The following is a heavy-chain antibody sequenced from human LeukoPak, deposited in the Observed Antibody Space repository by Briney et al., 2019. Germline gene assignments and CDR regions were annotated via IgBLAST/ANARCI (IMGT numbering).Heavy chain of an antibody. CDR2: INPSGGST. D-gene: IGHD5-24*01. V-gene: IGHV1-46*01. CDR3: AVTRWLHPFDY. Sequence: ASVKVSCTASGYTFTSYYMHWVRQAPGQGLEWMGIINPSGGSTSYAQKFQGRVTMTRDTSTSTAYMELSSLRSEDTAVYYCAVTRWLHPFDYWGQGTLVTVSS. CDR1: GYTFTSYY. J-gene: IGHJ4*02.